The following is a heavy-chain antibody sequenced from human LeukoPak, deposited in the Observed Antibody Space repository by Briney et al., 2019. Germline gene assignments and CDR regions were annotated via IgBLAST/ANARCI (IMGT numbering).Heavy chain of an antibody. J-gene: IGHJ4*02. CDR3: AREGGPYRPLDY. CDR1: GGSITSTNY. Sequence: SETLSLTCGVSGGSITSTNYWTWVRQPPGKGLEWIREVNLQGSTNYNPSLMGRVAISVDMSENHISLQLTSVTAADTAVYYCAREGGPYRPLDYSGQGTLVTVSS. V-gene: IGHV4-4*02. CDR2: VNLQGST.